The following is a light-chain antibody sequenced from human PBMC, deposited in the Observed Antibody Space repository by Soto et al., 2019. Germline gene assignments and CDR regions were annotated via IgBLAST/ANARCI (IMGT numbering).Light chain of an antibody. CDR3: QQSYNTPWT. CDR1: QSISSY. CDR2: AAS. V-gene: IGKV1-39*01. J-gene: IGKJ1*01. Sequence: DIQMTQSPSSLSASVGDRVTLTCRASQSISSYLHWYQQKPGKAPKLLIYAASSLQSGVPSRFSGSGSGTDFTFTISSLQPEDFATYYCQQSYNTPWTFGQGTKVEIK.